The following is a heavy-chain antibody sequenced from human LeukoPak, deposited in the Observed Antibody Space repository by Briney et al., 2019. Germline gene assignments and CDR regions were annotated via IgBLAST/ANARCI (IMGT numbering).Heavy chain of an antibody. D-gene: IGHD4-23*01. CDR2: IYDSGST. Sequence: SETLSLTCTVSGGSIRSSYYYWGWIRQPPGKGLEWIASIYDSGSTNYNPSLKSRVTISVDTSKNQFSLKLSSVTAADTAVYYCARIEDYGGNSVNYWGQGTLVTVSS. CDR3: ARIEDYGGNSVNY. CDR1: GGSIRSSYYY. J-gene: IGHJ4*02. V-gene: IGHV4-39*07.